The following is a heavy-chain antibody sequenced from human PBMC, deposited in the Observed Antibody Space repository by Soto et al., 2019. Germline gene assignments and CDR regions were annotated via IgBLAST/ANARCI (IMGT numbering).Heavy chain of an antibody. CDR1: GGSISSGGYS. V-gene: IGHV4-30-2*03. D-gene: IGHD6-13*01. Sequence: SETLSLTCAVSGGSISSGGYSWSWIRQPPGKGLEWIGSNYYSESTYYNPSLKSRVTISVDTSKNQFSLKLSSVTAADTAVYYCAGRVGLPAPGNYFNYWGQGTLVTVSS. J-gene: IGHJ4*02. CDR3: AGRVGLPAPGNYFNY. CDR2: NYYSEST.